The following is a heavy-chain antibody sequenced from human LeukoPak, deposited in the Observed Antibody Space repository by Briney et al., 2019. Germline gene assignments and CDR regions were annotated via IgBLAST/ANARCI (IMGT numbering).Heavy chain of an antibody. D-gene: IGHD3-3*01. CDR3: AGYSSGYYLDY. Sequence: GGSLRLSCAASGINVSSSYLSWVRQVPGKGLEWVSFIYSGGGTYSTDSVKGRFTISRDNSKNMLYLQMNSLRAEDTAVYYCAGYSSGYYLDYWGQETLVTVSS. J-gene: IGHJ4*02. CDR1: GINVSSSY. CDR2: IYSGGGT. V-gene: IGHV3-53*01.